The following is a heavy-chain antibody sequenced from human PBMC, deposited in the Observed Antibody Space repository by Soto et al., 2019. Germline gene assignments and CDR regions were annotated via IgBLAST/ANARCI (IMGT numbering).Heavy chain of an antibody. J-gene: IGHJ3*02. D-gene: IGHD3-22*01. CDR1: GGSISSSNYY. V-gene: IGHV4-39*01. Sequence: PSETLSLTCTVSGGSISSSNYYWDWIRQPPGKGLERIGSIYYSGNTYYSPSLKSRVTLSVDTSKNQFSLKLTSVTAADTAIYYCAGLYYFDTSGYYYDTWGQGTMVTVSS. CDR2: IYYSGNT. CDR3: AGLYYFDTSGYYYDT.